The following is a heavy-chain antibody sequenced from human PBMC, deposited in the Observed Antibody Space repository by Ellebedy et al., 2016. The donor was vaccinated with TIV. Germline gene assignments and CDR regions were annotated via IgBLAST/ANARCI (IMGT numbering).Heavy chain of an antibody. D-gene: IGHD3-10*01. CDR2: INPSGGST. V-gene: IGHV1-46*01. J-gene: IGHJ6*02. CDR3: ARDRAQLLWFGELLSPGPSLGGMDV. CDR1: GYTFTGYY. Sequence: ASVKVSCXASGYTFTGYYMHWVRQAPGQGLEWMGIINPSGGSTSYAQKFQGRVTMTRDTSTSTVYMELSSLRSEDTAVYYCARDRAQLLWFGELLSPGPSLGGMDVWGQGTTVTVSS.